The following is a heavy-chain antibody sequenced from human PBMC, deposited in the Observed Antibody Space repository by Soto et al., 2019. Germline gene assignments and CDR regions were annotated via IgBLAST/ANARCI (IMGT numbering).Heavy chain of an antibody. V-gene: IGHV4-34*01. CDR1: GGSFSGYY. CDR2: INHSGST. Sequence: SETLSLTCAVYGGSFSGYYWSWIRQPPGKGLEWIGEINHSGSTNYNPSLKSRVTISVDTSKNQFPLKLSSVTAADTAVYYCARLSRISGGRYYYYGMDVWGQGTTVTVSS. J-gene: IGHJ6*02. D-gene: IGHD3-10*01. CDR3: ARLSRISGGRYYYYGMDV.